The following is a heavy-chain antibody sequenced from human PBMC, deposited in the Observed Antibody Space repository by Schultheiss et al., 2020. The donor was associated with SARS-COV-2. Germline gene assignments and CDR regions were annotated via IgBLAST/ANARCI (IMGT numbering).Heavy chain of an antibody. Sequence: SETLSLTCAVYGGSFSGYYWSLIRQPPGKGLEWIGEINHSGSTNYNPSLKSRVTISVDTSKNQFSLKLSSVTAADTAVYYCARDGYGDYDYYYYGMDVWGQGTTVTVSS. J-gene: IGHJ6*02. CDR2: INHSGST. D-gene: IGHD4-17*01. V-gene: IGHV4-34*01. CDR3: ARDGYGDYDYYYYGMDV. CDR1: GGSFSGYY.